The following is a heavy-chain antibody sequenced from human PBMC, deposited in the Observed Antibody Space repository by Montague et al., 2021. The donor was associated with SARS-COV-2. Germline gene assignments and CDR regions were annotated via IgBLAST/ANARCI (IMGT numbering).Heavy chain of an antibody. D-gene: IGHD3-3*01. J-gene: IGHJ4*02. CDR2: IHYXGYT. Sequence: SETLSLTCTVSGGLSNTYPSNSDFWRWIRQTPGKELEWIGWIHYXGYTNYNPSLKSRVTISIDTSKRYFSLRLNFLTVTDAAVYECTRRNIFGAGASEFEHWGQGTLVTVAS. CDR3: TRRNIFGAGASEFEH. CDR1: GGLSNTYPSNSDF. V-gene: IGHV4-61*05.